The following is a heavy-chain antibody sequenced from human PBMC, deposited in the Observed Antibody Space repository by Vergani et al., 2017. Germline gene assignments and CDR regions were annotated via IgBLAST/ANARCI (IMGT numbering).Heavy chain of an antibody. CDR1: GFTFDDYA. CDR3: ASVVAAAGVFRYYYYGMDV. Sequence: EVQLVESGGGLVQPGRSLRLSCAASGFTFDDYAMHWVRQAPGKGLEWVANIKQDGSEKYYVDSVKGRFTISRDNAKNSLYLQMNSLRAEDTAVYYCASVVAAAGVFRYYYYGMDVWGQGTTVTVSS. J-gene: IGHJ6*02. CDR2: IKQDGSEK. D-gene: IGHD6-13*01. V-gene: IGHV3-7*01.